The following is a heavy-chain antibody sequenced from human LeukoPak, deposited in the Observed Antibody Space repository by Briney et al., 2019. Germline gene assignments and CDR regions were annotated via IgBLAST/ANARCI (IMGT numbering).Heavy chain of an antibody. CDR3: ARDRYYYDSSGYLTYYFDY. V-gene: IGHV4-61*02. Sequence: EPSQTLSLTCTVSRGSISSGSYYWSWIRQPSGKGLEWIGRIYTSGSTNYNPSLKSQVTISVDTSKNQFSLKLSSVTAADTAVYYCARDRYYYDSSGYLTYYFDYWGQGTLVTVSS. CDR1: RGSISSGSYY. CDR2: IYTSGST. J-gene: IGHJ4*02. D-gene: IGHD3-22*01.